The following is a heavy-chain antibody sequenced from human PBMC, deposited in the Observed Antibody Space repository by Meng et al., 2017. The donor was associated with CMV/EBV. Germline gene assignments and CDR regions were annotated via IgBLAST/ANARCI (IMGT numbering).Heavy chain of an antibody. CDR2: IDWDDDK. D-gene: IGHD3-10*01. CDR3: AKGVVRGENWFDP. J-gene: IGHJ5*02. V-gene: IGHV2-70D*14. CDR1: GFSLSTSGMR. Sequence: SGPTLVKPTQTLTLTCTFSGFSLSTSGMRVSWIRQPPGKALKWLARIDWDDDKFYSTSLKTRLTISKDTSKNQVVLTMTNMDPVDTATYYCAKGVVRGENWFDPWGQGTLVTVYS.